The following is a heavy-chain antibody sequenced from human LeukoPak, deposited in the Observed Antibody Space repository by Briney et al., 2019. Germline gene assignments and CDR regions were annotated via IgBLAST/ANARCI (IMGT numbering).Heavy chain of an antibody. Sequence: GGSRRLACAASGFSFSSYSMNWVRQAPGKGLEWVCTISSSSSYIYYADSVKGRFTISRDNAKNSLYLQMNSLRADDTAEYYCARDPRSESYYTHWCQRALVTVSS. CDR2: ISSSSSYI. CDR1: GFSFSSYS. D-gene: IGHD3-10*01. V-gene: IGHV3-21*01. J-gene: IGHJ4*02. CDR3: ARDPRSESYYTH.